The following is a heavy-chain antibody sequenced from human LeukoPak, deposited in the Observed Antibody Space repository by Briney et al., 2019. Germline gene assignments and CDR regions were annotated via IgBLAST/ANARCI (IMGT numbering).Heavy chain of an antibody. Sequence: GRSLRLSCAASGLTFSSYAMHCVRQAPGKGLEWVAVISYDGSNKYYADSVKGRFTISRDNSKNTLYLQMNSLRAEDTAVYYCAREGNSYDYGDYVISDDAFDIWGQGTMVTVSS. CDR2: ISYDGSNK. D-gene: IGHD4-17*01. V-gene: IGHV3-30-3*01. J-gene: IGHJ3*02. CDR3: AREGNSYDYGDYVISDDAFDI. CDR1: GLTFSSYA.